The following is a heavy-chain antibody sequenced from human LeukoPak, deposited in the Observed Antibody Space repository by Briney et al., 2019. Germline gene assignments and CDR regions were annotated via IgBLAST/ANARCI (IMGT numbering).Heavy chain of an antibody. J-gene: IGHJ6*02. CDR2: ISSSGRTI. CDR1: GFTFSDYY. CDR3: ARGSRGELNPIGV. V-gene: IGHV3-11*01. Sequence: PGGSLRLSCAASGFTFSDYYMNWIRQAPGKGLEWVSYISSSGRTIYNADSVKGRFTISRDNAKTSLYLQMNSLRAEDTAVYYCARGSRGELNPIGVWGQGTTVTVSS. D-gene: IGHD1-14*01.